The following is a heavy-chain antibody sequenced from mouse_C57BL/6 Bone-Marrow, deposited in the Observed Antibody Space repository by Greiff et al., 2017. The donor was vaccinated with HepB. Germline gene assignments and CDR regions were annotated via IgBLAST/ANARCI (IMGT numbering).Heavy chain of an antibody. Sequence: EVNVVESGGGLLKPGGSLKLSCAASGFTLSDYGMHWVRQAPEKGLEWVAYISSGSSTIYYADTVKGRFTISRDNAKNTLFLQMTSLRSEDTAMYYCARVVRSYFDYWGQGTTLTVSS. CDR2: ISSGSSTI. CDR3: ARVVRSYFDY. D-gene: IGHD1-1*01. CDR1: GFTLSDYG. V-gene: IGHV5-17*01. J-gene: IGHJ2*01.